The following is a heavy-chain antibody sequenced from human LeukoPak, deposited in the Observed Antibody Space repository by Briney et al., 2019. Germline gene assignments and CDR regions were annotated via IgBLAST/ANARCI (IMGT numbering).Heavy chain of an antibody. V-gene: IGHV3-30*03. CDR3: ARAGTVTTNHDAFDI. Sequence: PGGSLRLSCAASGFTFNRNSMHWIRQAPGKGLEWVAVISYDGSNKYYADSVKGRFTISRDNSKNTLYLQMNSLRAEDTAVYYCARAGTVTTNHDAFDIWGQGTMVTVSS. CDR2: ISYDGSNK. D-gene: IGHD4-17*01. CDR1: GFTFNRNS. J-gene: IGHJ3*02.